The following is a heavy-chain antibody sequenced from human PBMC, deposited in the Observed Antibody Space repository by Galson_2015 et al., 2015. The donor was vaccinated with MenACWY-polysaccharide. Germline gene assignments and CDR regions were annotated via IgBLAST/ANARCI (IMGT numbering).Heavy chain of an antibody. CDR3: TREVYSRGWFHY. J-gene: IGHJ4*02. CDR1: GFNVGSVY. V-gene: IGHV3-53*01. D-gene: IGHD4-11*01. Sequence: LRLSCALSGFNVGSVYMSWVRQAPGKGLEWVTVIYDNGNTFYADSVKGRFTISRHDSEDTLYLLMNSLSADDTAVYFCTREVYSRGWFHYWGQGTLVTVSS. CDR2: IYDNGNT.